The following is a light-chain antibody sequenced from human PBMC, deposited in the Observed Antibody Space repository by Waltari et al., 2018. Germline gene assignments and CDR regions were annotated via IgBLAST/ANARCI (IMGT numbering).Light chain of an antibody. CDR2: HDN. Sequence: SYELTQPPSVSVSPGQTASITCSGDKLGDKYACWYQQKPGQSPVLVIYHDNQRPSGIPDRFSGSNSGNTATLTISGTQAMDEADYYCQAWDSSTGVFGTGTKVTVL. CDR1: KLGDKY. J-gene: IGLJ1*01. CDR3: QAWDSSTGV. V-gene: IGLV3-1*01.